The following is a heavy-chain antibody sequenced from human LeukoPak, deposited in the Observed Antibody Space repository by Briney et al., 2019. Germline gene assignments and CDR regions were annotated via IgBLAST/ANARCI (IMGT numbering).Heavy chain of an antibody. Sequence: PGGSLRLSCAASGFTFSSYWMHWVRQAPGKGLVWVSRINSDGSSTSYADSVKGRFTISRDNAKNTLYLQMNSLRAEDTAVYYCARGRSFILTGHKPSSWGQGTLVTVSS. CDR1: GFTFSSYW. V-gene: IGHV3-74*01. CDR2: INSDGSST. D-gene: IGHD3-9*01. J-gene: IGHJ4*02. CDR3: ARGRSFILTGHKPSS.